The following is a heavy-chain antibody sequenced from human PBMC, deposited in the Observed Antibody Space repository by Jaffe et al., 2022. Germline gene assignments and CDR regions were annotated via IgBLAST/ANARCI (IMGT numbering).Heavy chain of an antibody. CDR3: ARVMGYCSSTSCSDAFDI. J-gene: IGHJ3*02. Sequence: QLQLQESGSGLVKPSQTLSLTCAVSGGSISSGGYSWSWIRQPPGKGLEWIGYIYHSGSTYYNPSLKSRVTISVDRSKNQFSLKLSSVTAADTAVYYCARVMGYCSSTSCSDAFDIWGQGTMVTVSS. V-gene: IGHV4-30-2*01. D-gene: IGHD2-2*01. CDR2: IYHSGST. CDR1: GGSISSGGYS.